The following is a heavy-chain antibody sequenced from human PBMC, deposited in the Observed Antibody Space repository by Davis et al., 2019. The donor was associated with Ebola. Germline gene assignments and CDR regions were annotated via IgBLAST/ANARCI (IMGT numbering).Heavy chain of an antibody. CDR1: GGSISSGGYS. D-gene: IGHD3-10*01. CDR3: ARGYGTMDDY. CDR2: IYHSGST. J-gene: IGHJ4*02. Sequence: MPSETLSLTCAVSGGSISSGGYSWSWIRQPPGKGLEWIGYIYHSGSTYYNPSLKSRVTISVDRSKNQFSLKLSSVTAADTAVYYCARGYGTMDDYWGQGTLVTVSS. V-gene: IGHV4-30-2*01.